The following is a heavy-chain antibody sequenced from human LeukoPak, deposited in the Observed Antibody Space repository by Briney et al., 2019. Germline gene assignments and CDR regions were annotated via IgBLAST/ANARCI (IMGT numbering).Heavy chain of an antibody. D-gene: IGHD3-10*01. V-gene: IGHV3-7*03. CDR2: IKEDGSVT. J-gene: IGHJ4*02. CDR3: ARGSNYPKVYFDY. CDR1: GFTFTTHY. Sequence: GGSLRLSCAASGFTFTTHYMTWVRQAPGRGLEWVANIKEDGSVTSYGDSVKGRFTISRDKSKNTLYLQMNSLRAEDTAVYYCARGSNYPKVYFDYWGQGTLVTVSS.